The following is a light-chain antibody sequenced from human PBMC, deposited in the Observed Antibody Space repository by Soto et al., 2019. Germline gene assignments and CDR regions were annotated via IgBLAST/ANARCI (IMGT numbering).Light chain of an antibody. CDR3: CSYTNINTAYV. J-gene: IGLJ1*01. CDR1: NSDVGDYNY. CDR2: DVN. Sequence: QSVLTQPASVSGSPGQSITISCTGTNSDVGDYNYVSWYQQFPGKAPKLVIYDVNNRPSGISDRFSGSKSGNTASLIISGLQTEDEAEYYCCSYTNINTAYVFGTGTKVTVL. V-gene: IGLV2-14*03.